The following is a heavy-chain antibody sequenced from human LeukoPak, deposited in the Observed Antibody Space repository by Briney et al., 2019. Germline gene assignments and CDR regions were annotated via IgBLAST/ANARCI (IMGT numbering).Heavy chain of an antibody. V-gene: IGHV4-59*01. D-gene: IGHD6-13*01. CDR2: IYYSGST. J-gene: IGHJ5*02. Sequence: SETLSLTCPVSGGSLSSYYWSWIRQPSGKVREWIGYIYYSGSTNYNPSLKSRVTISVDTSKSQFSLKLSAVTAADTAVYYCARTIAAAINCFDPWGQGTLVTVSS. CDR1: GGSLSSYY. CDR3: ARTIAAAINCFDP.